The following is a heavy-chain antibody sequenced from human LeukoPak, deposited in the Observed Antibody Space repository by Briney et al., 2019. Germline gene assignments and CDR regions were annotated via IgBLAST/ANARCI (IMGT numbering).Heavy chain of an antibody. CDR3: ARERYSYGSIGGFDY. V-gene: IGHV3-23*01. CDR1: GFSFASYG. D-gene: IGHD5-18*01. J-gene: IGHJ4*02. CDR2: ISGSGDST. Sequence: GGTLRLSCAASGFSFASYGMTWVRQAPGKGLEWVSAISGSGDSTYYADSVKGRFTISRDNSKNTLYLQMNSLRAEDTAMYYCARERYSYGSIGGFDYWGQGTLVTVSS.